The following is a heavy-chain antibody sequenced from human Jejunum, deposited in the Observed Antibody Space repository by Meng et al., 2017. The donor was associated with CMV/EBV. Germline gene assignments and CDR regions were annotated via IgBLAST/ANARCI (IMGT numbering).Heavy chain of an antibody. Sequence: VSGGSISSGSYYWSWIRQHPGKGLEWIGYIYYSGSTSYNPSLRSRVTISIDTSKNQFSLKLSSVTAADTAVYYCARDVTTTYWYFELWGRGTPVTVSS. CDR2: IYYSGST. CDR1: GGSISSGSYY. J-gene: IGHJ2*01. D-gene: IGHD1/OR15-1a*01. CDR3: ARDVTTTYWYFEL. V-gene: IGHV4-31*02.